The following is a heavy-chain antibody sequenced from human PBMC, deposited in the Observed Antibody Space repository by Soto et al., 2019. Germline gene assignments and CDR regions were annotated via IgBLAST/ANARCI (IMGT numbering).Heavy chain of an antibody. CDR2: MDHKAIT. CDR3: VRQQRSTYYYYMDV. Sequence: QVQLQESGPGLVKSSETLSLTCGVSGGSISSNSYYWGWIRQAPGRGLEWIGRMDHKAITFKNPSLENRVTMSGDVSKNQFAMKLSSVTAADTAIYYGVRQQRSTYYYYMDVWAKGTMVTVS. CDR1: GGSISSNSYY. V-gene: IGHV4-39*01. J-gene: IGHJ6*03.